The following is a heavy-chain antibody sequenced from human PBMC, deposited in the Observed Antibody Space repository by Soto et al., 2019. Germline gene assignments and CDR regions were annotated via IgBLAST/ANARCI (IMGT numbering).Heavy chain of an antibody. CDR2: IYYSGST. CDR1: GGSISSSSYY. D-gene: IGHD4-17*01. J-gene: IGHJ5*02. V-gene: IGHV4-39*01. CDR3: ARGHGDAERGWRNWFDP. Sequence: QLQLQESGPGLVKPSETLSLTCTVSGGSISSSSYYWGWIRQPPGKGLEWIGSIYYSGSTYYNPSLKSRVTISVDTSKNQFSLKLSSVTAADTAVYYCARGHGDAERGWRNWFDPWGQGTLVTVSS.